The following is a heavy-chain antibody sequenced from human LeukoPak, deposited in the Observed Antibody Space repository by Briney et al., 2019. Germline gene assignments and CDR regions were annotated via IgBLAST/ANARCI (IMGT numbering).Heavy chain of an antibody. V-gene: IGHV3-7*01. J-gene: IGHJ4*02. D-gene: IGHD5-12*01. CDR1: GFTFSSFW. CDR3: ARDGGVSGYDLLDY. Sequence: GGSLRLSCAASGFTFSSFWMTWVRQAPGKGLEWVANINQDGSEKYYVDSVKGQFTISRDNAKNSVYLQMNSLRAEDTAVYYCARDGGVSGYDLLDYWGQGTLVTVSS. CDR2: INQDGSEK.